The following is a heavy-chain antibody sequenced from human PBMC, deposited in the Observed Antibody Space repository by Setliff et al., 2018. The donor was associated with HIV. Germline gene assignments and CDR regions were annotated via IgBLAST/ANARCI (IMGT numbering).Heavy chain of an antibody. CDR2: IRYDGSNT. CDR1: GFTFSSYG. Sequence: PGGSLRLSCAASGFTFSSYGMHWVRQAPGKGLEWVACIRYDGSNTYYADSVKGRFTISRDNSKNTLYLQMNSLRAEDTAVYYCAKGGDGYDYWGQGTLVTVSS. D-gene: IGHD5-12*01. V-gene: IGHV3-30*02. CDR3: AKGGDGYDY. J-gene: IGHJ4*02.